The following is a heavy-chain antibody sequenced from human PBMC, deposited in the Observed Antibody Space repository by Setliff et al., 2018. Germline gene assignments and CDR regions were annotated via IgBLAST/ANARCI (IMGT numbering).Heavy chain of an antibody. Sequence: SETLSLTCTVPGGSISSSSYYWGWIRQPPGKGLEWLGSVYFSGYTYYNPSLSGRVTISIDTSKNQFSLQLKYVIPDDTAVYYCVRGWTWGAGWYLDLWGRGTLGTVSS. CDR3: VRGWTWGAGWYLDL. J-gene: IGHJ2*01. CDR2: VYFSGYT. CDR1: GGSISSSSYY. V-gene: IGHV4-39*07. D-gene: IGHD7-27*01.